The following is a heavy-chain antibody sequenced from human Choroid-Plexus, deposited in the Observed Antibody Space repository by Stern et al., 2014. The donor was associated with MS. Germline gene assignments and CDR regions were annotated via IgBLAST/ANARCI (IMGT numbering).Heavy chain of an antibody. J-gene: IGHJ5*02. CDR3: AKDRQYLTYFFDH. CDR1: GFTFGSCA. D-gene: IGHD2/OR15-2a*01. Sequence: VQLVESGGGVAQPGRPLRLSCVASGFTFGSCAMHWVRQAPGKGLAWVAGVSYDGSNKYYADSGKGRFTIARDNSQNTLYMQMSSLRPEDTAVYYCAKDRQYLTYFFDHWGQGSLVTVSS. V-gene: IGHV3-30*18. CDR2: VSYDGSNK.